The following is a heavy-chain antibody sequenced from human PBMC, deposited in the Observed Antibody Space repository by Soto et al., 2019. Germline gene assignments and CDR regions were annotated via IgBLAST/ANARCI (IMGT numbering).Heavy chain of an antibody. J-gene: IGHJ6*03. CDR1: GGSISSYY. V-gene: IGHV4-59*08. Sequence: SETLSLTCTVSGGSISSYYWSWIRQPPGKGLEWIGYIYYSGSTNYNPSLKSRVTISVDTSKNQFSLKLSSVTAADTAVYYCASSSGSPFFSFPPNYYYYYYMDVWGKGTTVTVSS. CDR2: IYYSGST. D-gene: IGHD6-13*01. CDR3: ASSSGSPFFSFPPNYYYYYYMDV.